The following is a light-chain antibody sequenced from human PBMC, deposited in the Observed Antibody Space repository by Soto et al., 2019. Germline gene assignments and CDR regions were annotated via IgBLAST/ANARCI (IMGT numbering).Light chain of an antibody. CDR1: QSVSSN. Sequence: EIVMTQSPATLSVSPGERATLSCRASQSVSSNLAWYQQKPGQAPRLLIYGASTRATRIPARFSGSGSGTEFTLTISSLQSEDFAVYYCQQYNNWPPYTFGQGTKVEIK. J-gene: IGKJ1*01. V-gene: IGKV3-15*01. CDR2: GAS. CDR3: QQYNNWPPYT.